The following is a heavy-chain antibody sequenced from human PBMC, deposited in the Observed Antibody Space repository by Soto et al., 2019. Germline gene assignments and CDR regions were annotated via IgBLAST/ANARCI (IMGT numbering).Heavy chain of an antibody. CDR3: AKDLQFSGWVGLYYFDY. D-gene: IGHD6-19*01. V-gene: IGHV3-23*01. CDR2: IVGSGAST. Sequence: EVQLLESGGGLVQPGGSLRLSCAASGFTFSSYAMSWVRQAPGKGLEWVSGIVGSGASTYYADSVKGRFTISRDNSKNTLFLQMNSLRAEDTAVYYWAKDLQFSGWVGLYYFDYWGQGTLVTVSS. J-gene: IGHJ4*02. CDR1: GFTFSSYA.